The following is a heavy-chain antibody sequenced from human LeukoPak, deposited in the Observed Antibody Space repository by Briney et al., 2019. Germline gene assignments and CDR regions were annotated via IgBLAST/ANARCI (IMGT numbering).Heavy chain of an antibody. CDR1: GGSFSRYY. D-gene: IGHD3-16*01. V-gene: IGHV4-59*08. J-gene: IGHJ4*02. CDR2: IYYTGTT. Sequence: SETLSLTCTVAGGSFSRYYWSWIRQPPRKGLEWIGHIYYTGTTKYNPSLKSRAAIIIDTSKNEFSLRLSSVTASDTAMYFCARQIYWGSEYFDFWGQGTLVTVSS. CDR3: ARQIYWGSEYFDF.